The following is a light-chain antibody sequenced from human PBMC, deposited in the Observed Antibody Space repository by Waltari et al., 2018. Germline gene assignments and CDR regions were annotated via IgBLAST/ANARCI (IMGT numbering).Light chain of an antibody. V-gene: IGLV2-11*01. CDR3: CSYAGRYTNYV. CDR1: RSDVGVYDY. Sequence: QSALTQPRSVSGSPGQSVTISCTGTRSDVGVYDYVPWYQQRPGKAPKLIIYDVPERPSGVPDRFSGSKSANKASLTSSGLQADDEADYYCCSYAGRYTNYVFGSGTKVTVL. J-gene: IGLJ1*01. CDR2: DVP.